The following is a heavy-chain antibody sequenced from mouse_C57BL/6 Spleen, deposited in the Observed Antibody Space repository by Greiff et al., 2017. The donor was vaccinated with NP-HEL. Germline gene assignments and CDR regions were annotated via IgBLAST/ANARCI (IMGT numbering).Heavy chain of an antibody. CDR2: IWTGGGT. CDR3: ARSGVNYYAMDY. Sequence: VQRVESGPGLVAPSQSLSITCTVSGFSLTSYAISWVRQPPGKGLEWLGVIWTGGGTNYNSALKSRLSISKDNSKSQVFIKMKSLQAEDTARYYCARSGVNYYAMDYGGQGTSVTVSS. V-gene: IGHV2-9-1*01. J-gene: IGHJ4*01. CDR1: GFSLTSYA. D-gene: IGHD2-1*01.